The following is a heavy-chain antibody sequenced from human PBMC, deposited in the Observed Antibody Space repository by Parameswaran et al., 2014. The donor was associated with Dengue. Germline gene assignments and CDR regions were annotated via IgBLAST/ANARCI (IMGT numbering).Heavy chain of an antibody. CDR3: ARGLPQYSYGTGAFDY. CDR2: IIPIFGTA. Sequence: SWVRQAPGQGLEWMGGIIPIFGTANYAQKFQGRVTITADESTSTAYMELSSLRSEDTAVYYCARGLPQYSYGTGAFDYVGPGNPGHRLL. D-gene: IGHD5-18*01. J-gene: IGHJ4*02. V-gene: IGHV1-69*01.